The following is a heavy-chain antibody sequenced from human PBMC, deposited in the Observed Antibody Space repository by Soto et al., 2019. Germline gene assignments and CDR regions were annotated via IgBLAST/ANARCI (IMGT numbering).Heavy chain of an antibody. D-gene: IGHD2-21*02. CDR2: INPSGGST. Sequence: ASVKVSCKASGYTFTSYYMHWVRQAPGQGLEWIGIINPSGGSTSYAQKFQGRVTMTRDTSTSTVYMELSSLRSEDTAVYYCARDFCGGDCYSWDAFDIWGQGTMVTVSS. CDR3: ARDFCGGDCYSWDAFDI. J-gene: IGHJ3*02. CDR1: GYTFTSYY. V-gene: IGHV1-46*01.